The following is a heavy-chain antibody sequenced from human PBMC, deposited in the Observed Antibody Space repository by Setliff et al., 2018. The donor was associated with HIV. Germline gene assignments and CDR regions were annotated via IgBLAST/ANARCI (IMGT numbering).Heavy chain of an antibody. CDR3: AGGPGTTSIDY. CDR1: GGSFSGYY. V-gene: IGHV4-34*01. Sequence: PSETLSLTCAVYGGSFSGYYWSWIRQPPGKGLEWIGEINHSGSTNYNMSLWSRVTISLDASRNQFSLELISVTAADTAVYYRAGGPGTTSIDYWAQGTLGTVS. J-gene: IGHJ4*02. CDR2: INHSGST. D-gene: IGHD1-26*01.